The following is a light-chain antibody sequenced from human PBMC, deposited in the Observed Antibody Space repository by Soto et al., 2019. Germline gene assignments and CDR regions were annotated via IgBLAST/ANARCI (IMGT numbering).Light chain of an antibody. Sequence: EIVLTQSPATLSLSPGERATLSCRASQSVSSYLAWYQQKPGQAPRLLIYDASNRATGIPARFSGSGSGPDFTLTISSLEPEDFAVYYCQHRGTFGGGTKVEIK. CDR2: DAS. V-gene: IGKV3-11*01. J-gene: IGKJ4*01. CDR1: QSVSSY. CDR3: QHRGT.